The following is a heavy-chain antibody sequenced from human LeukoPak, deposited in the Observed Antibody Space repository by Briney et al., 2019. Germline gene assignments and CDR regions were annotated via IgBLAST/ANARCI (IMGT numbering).Heavy chain of an antibody. D-gene: IGHD6-19*01. V-gene: IGHV1-2*02. CDR1: GYTFTGYY. Sequence: ASVKVSCKACGYTFTGYYMHWVRQAPGQGLEWMGWINPNSGGTNYAQKFQGRVTMTRDTSISTAYMELSRLRSDDTAVYYCASYRGGSGWYAPFDYWGQGTLVTVSS. CDR3: ASYRGGSGWYAPFDY. CDR2: INPNSGGT. J-gene: IGHJ4*02.